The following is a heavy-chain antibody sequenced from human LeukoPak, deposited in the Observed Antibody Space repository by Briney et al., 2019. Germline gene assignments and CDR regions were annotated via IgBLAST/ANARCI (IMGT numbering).Heavy chain of an antibody. CDR2: INHSGST. CDR1: GGSFSGYY. V-gene: IGHV4-34*01. Sequence: MASETLSLTCAVYGGSFSGYYRSWIRQPPGKGLEWNGKINHSGSTNYNPSLKSRVTMSVDTSKNQFSLNLSSVTAADTAVYYCAIYGDYTFDYWGQGTLVTVSS. J-gene: IGHJ4*02. D-gene: IGHD4-17*01. CDR3: AIYGDYTFDY.